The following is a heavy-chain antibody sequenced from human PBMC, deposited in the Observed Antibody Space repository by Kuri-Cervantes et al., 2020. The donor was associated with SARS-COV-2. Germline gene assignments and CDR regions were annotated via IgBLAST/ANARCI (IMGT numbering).Heavy chain of an antibody. D-gene: IGHD2-2*02. CDR2: INHSGST. J-gene: IGHJ4*02. V-gene: IGHV4-34*01. CDR3: ADCSSTSCYTMSYFDY. CDR1: GGSFSGYY. Sequence: SETLSLTCAVYGGSFSGYYWSWIRQPPGKGLEWIGEINHSGSTNYNPSLKSRVTISVDTSKNQFSLKLSSVTAADTAVYYCADCSSTSCYTMSYFDYWGQGTLVTVSS.